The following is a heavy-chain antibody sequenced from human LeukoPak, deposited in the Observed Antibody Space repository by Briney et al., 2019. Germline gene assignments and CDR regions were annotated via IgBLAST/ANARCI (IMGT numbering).Heavy chain of an antibody. CDR2: IYYSGST. D-gene: IGHD2-21*01. Sequence: SETLSLTCTVSGGSISSYYWSWIRQPPGKGLEWIGYIYYSGSTNYNPSLKSRVTISVDTSKNQFSLKLSSVTAADTAVYYCATSIGWPNVFDHWGQGILVTVSS. CDR1: GGSISSYY. CDR3: ATSIGWPNVFDH. J-gene: IGHJ4*02. V-gene: IGHV4-59*01.